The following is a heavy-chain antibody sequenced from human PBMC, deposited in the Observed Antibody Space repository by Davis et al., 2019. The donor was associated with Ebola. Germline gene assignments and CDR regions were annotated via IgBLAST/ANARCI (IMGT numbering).Heavy chain of an antibody. J-gene: IGHJ4*02. D-gene: IGHD5-18*01. CDR2: IYYSGST. CDR3: ARVPGYSYGLDY. CDR1: GGSMRDNY. Sequence: MPSETLSLTCSISGGSMRDNYWSWIRQPPGRGLEWIGNIYYSGSTNYNPSLKSRVTISVDTSKNQFSLKLSSVTAADTAVYYCARVPGYSYGLDYWGQGTLVTVSS. V-gene: IGHV4-59*01.